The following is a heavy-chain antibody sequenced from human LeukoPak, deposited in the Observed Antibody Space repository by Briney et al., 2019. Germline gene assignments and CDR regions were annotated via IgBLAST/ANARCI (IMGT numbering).Heavy chain of an antibody. CDR1: GFTFSSYW. Sequence: GGSLRLSCAASGFTFSSYWMNWVRQAPGKGLEWVSYISSSGSTIYYADSVKGRFTISRDNAKNSLYLQMNSLRAEDTAVYYCARLRPAMDVWGKGTTVTISS. J-gene: IGHJ6*03. CDR2: ISSSGSTI. CDR3: ARLRPAMDV. D-gene: IGHD5-12*01. V-gene: IGHV3-48*04.